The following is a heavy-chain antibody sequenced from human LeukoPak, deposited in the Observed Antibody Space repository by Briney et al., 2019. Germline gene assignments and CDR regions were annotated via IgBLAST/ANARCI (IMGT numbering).Heavy chain of an antibody. V-gene: IGHV5-10-1*01. CDR1: GYSFTNYW. J-gene: IGHJ5*02. CDR2: IDPRDSYT. CDR3: ARLSRFGELYDFWFDP. Sequence: GESLKISCEGSGYSFTNYWISWVRQMPGKGLEWMGRIDPRDSYTKYSPSFEGHVTISVDKSISTAFLQWNSLKASDSAMYYCARLSRFGELYDFWFDPWGQGTLVTVSS. D-gene: IGHD3-10*01.